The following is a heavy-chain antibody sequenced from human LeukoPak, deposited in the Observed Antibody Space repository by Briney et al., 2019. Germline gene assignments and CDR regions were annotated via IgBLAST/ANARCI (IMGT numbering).Heavy chain of an antibody. D-gene: IGHD2-15*01. J-gene: IGHJ5*02. Sequence: PSETLSLTCAVCGGSFSGYYWSWIRQPPGKGLEWIGEINHSGSTNYNPSLKSRVTISVDTSKNQFSLKLSSVTAADTAVYYCARGVLLDPWGQGTLVTVSS. CDR2: INHSGST. V-gene: IGHV4-34*01. CDR3: ARGVLLDP. CDR1: GGSFSGYY.